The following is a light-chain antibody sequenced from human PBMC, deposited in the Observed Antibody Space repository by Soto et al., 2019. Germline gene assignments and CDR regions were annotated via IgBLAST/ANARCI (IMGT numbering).Light chain of an antibody. CDR2: EVS. J-gene: IGKJ1*01. CDR1: QILLHSDGKTY. Sequence: DIVLTQTPLSLSVTPGQPASISCTASQILLHSDGKTYLYWYLQQPGQPPQLLIYEVSNRFSGVPDRFSGSVSGTDFTLRISRVEAEDGGVYDGMQSIQLPRTFGQGTKVEIK. V-gene: IGKV2D-29*01. CDR3: MQSIQLPRT.